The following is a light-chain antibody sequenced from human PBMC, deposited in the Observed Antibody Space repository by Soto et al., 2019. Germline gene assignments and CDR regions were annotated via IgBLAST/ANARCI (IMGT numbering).Light chain of an antibody. Sequence: QSALTQPASVSGSPGQSITISCTGTSSDVGGYNYVSWYQQHPGKAPKLMIYDVSNRPSGVSNRFSGSKSGNMASLTISGLQAEDEADYYCSSYSSISILVFGGGTKLTVL. J-gene: IGLJ2*01. CDR2: DVS. CDR1: SSDVGGYNY. CDR3: SSYSSISILV. V-gene: IGLV2-14*01.